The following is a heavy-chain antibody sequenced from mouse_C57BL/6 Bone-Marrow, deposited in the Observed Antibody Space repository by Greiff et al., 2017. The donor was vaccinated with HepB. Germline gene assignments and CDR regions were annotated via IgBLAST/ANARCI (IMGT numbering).Heavy chain of an antibody. J-gene: IGHJ1*03. CDR2: ISYSGST. D-gene: IGHD2-4*01. V-gene: IGHV3-8*01. Sequence: EVKLMESGPGLAKPSQPLSLPCSVPGYSITSDYWNWIRKFPGNKLEYMGYISYSGSTYYNPSLKSRISITRDTSKNQYYLQLNSVTTEDTATYYCARYHYDYGSYWYFDVWGTGTTVTVSS. CDR1: GYSITSDY. CDR3: ARYHYDYGSYWYFDV.